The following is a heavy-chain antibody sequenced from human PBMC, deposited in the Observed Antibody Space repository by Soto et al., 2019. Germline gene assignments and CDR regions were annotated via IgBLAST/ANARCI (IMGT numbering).Heavy chain of an antibody. D-gene: IGHD2-15*01. V-gene: IGHV3-21*01. CDR1: GFNFNSYP. Sequence: LRLSCAASGFNFNSYPINWVRQAPGQRLEWLSSISSSGYIFSTDSVRGRFTISRDNAKNSVYLQINSLRAEDTAVYFCARDCSGGSCYPGMDVWGQGTTVTVSS. CDR3: ARDCSGGSCYPGMDV. CDR2: ISSSGYI. J-gene: IGHJ6*02.